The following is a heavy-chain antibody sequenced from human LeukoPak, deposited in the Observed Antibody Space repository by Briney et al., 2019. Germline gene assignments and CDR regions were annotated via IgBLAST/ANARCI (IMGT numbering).Heavy chain of an antibody. CDR3: ARRKMATDAFDI. CDR1: GGTFSSYA. Sequence: SVKVSCKASGGTFSSYAISWVRQAPGQGLEWMGGIIPIFGTANYAQKFQGRVTITTDESTSTAYMELSSLRSEDTAVYYCARRKMATDAFDIWGQGTMVTVSS. CDR2: IIPIFGTA. D-gene: IGHD5-24*01. J-gene: IGHJ3*02. V-gene: IGHV1-69*05.